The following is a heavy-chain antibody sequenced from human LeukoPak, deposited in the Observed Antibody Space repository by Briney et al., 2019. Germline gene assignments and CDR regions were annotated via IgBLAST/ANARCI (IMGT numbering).Heavy chain of an antibody. J-gene: IGHJ4*02. CDR2: IYYSGST. Sequence: PSQTLSLTCTVSGDSISSGGYYWSWIRQHPGKGLEWIGYIYYSGSTSYNPSLKSRLTISVDTSKNQFSLKLSSVTAADTAVYYCARARSIYDFWSGYPTFDYWGQGTLVTVSS. CDR3: ARARSIYDFWSGYPTFDY. D-gene: IGHD3-3*01. V-gene: IGHV4-31*03. CDR1: GDSISSGGYY.